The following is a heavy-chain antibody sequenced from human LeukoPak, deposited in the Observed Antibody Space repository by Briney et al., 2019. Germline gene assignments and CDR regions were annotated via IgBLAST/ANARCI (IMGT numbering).Heavy chain of an antibody. Sequence: PGGSLRLSCAASGFTFSSYGMHWVRQAPGKGLEWVAVIWYDGSNKYYADSVKGRFTISRDNSKNTLYLQMNSLRAEDAAVYYCAAPPGRYFDWLSLYFDYWGQGTLVTVSS. CDR3: AAPPGRYFDWLSLYFDY. CDR2: IWYDGSNK. CDR1: GFTFSSYG. V-gene: IGHV3-33*01. D-gene: IGHD3-9*01. J-gene: IGHJ4*02.